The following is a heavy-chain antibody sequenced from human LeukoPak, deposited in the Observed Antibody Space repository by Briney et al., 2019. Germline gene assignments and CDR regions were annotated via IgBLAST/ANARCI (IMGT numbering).Heavy chain of an antibody. Sequence: ASVKVSCKASGGTFSSYAISWVRQAPGQGLEWMGRIIPILGIANYAQKFQGRVTMTTDTSTSTAYMELRSLRSDDTAVYYCARRGSSSWTLKDWGQGTLVTVSS. J-gene: IGHJ4*02. D-gene: IGHD6-13*01. CDR3: ARRGSSSWTLKD. CDR2: IIPILGIA. V-gene: IGHV1-69*04. CDR1: GGTFSSYA.